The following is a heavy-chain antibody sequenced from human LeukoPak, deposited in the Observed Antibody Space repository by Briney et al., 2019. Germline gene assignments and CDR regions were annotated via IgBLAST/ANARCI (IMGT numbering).Heavy chain of an antibody. CDR3: ARVPYSSNWYYDY. V-gene: IGHV3-74*01. J-gene: IGHJ4*02. Sequence: GGSLRLSCAASGFTFSIYWMHLVRHAPGKGLVWVSRINSDGSSTTYADSVKGRFTISRDNAKITLYLQMNSLRAEDTAVYYCARVPYSSNWYYDYWGQGTLVTVSS. CDR1: GFTFSIYW. D-gene: IGHD6-13*01. CDR2: INSDGSST.